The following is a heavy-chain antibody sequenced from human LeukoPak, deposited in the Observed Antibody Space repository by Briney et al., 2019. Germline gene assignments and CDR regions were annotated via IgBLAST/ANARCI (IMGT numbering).Heavy chain of an antibody. V-gene: IGHV4-39*01. CDR2: IYYSGST. CDR3: ARHDIVLVPAGYYFCCGMDV. Sequence: SETPSLTCTLSGGSISSSSYYWGWIRQPPGKGLEWIGSIYYSGSTFYNPSLKSRVTISVDTSKNQFSLRLTSVTAADTAVYYCARHDIVLVPAGYYFCCGMDVWRQGTTVTVSS. CDR1: GGSISSSSYY. D-gene: IGHD2-2*01. J-gene: IGHJ6*02.